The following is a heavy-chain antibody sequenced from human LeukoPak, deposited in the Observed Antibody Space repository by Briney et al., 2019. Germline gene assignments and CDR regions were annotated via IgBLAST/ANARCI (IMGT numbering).Heavy chain of an antibody. CDR3: ARMVSVDY. CDR1: GGSISSYY. V-gene: IGHV4-59*01. J-gene: IGHJ4*02. D-gene: IGHD5-18*01. Sequence: PSETLSLTCTVSGGSISSYYWSWIRQPPGKGLEWIGYIYYSGSTNYNPSLKSRVTISVDTSKNQFSLKLSSVTAADTAVYYCARMVSVDYWGQGTLVTVSS. CDR2: IYYSGST.